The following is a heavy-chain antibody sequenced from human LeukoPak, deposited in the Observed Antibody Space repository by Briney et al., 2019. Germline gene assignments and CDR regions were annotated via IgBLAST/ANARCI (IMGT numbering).Heavy chain of an antibody. D-gene: IGHD3-22*01. CDR1: GGSISSYY. Sequence: SETLSLTCTVSGGSISSYYWSWIRQPPGKGLEWIGYTYYSGSTNYNPSLKSRVTLSVDTSKNQFSLKLSSVTAADTAVYYCARAGRDSSGYYDYWGQGTLVTVSS. CDR3: ARAGRDSSGYYDY. CDR2: TYYSGST. V-gene: IGHV4-59*01. J-gene: IGHJ4*02.